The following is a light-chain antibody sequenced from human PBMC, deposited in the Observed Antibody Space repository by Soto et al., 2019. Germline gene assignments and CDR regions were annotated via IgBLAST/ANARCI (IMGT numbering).Light chain of an antibody. CDR1: QSVSSSY. CDR2: GAS. V-gene: IGKV3-20*01. J-gene: IGKJ3*01. CDR3: QQYGSSPLT. Sequence: EIVLTQSPGTLSLSPGERATLSCRASQSVSSSYLAWYQQKPGQAPRLLIYGASSRATGIPDRFSGSGSGTDFTLTISRLEPEDFAVYYCQQYGSSPLTFRPGTKVY.